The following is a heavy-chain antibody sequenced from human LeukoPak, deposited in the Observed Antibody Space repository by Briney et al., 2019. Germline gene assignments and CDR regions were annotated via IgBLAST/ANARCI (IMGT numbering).Heavy chain of an antibody. CDR2: ISSSSSYI. J-gene: IGHJ5*02. CDR1: GFTFSSYS. Sequence: PGGSLRLSCAASGFTFSSYSMNWVRQAPGKGLEWVSSISSSSSYIYYADSVKGRFTISRDNAKNSLYLQMNSLRAEDTAVYYCARGISGYYGSGSYPNWFDPWGQGTLVTVSS. V-gene: IGHV3-21*01. D-gene: IGHD3-10*01. CDR3: ARGISGYYGSGSYPNWFDP.